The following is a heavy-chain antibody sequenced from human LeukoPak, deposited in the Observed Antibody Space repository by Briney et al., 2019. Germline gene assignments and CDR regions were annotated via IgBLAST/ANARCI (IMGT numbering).Heavy chain of an antibody. CDR1: GFTVSSNY. D-gene: IGHD2-15*01. Sequence: GGSLRLSCAASGFTVSSNYMSWVRQAPGKGLEWVSLIYSAGSTYYADSVKGRFTISRDNSKNTLYLQMNSLRAEDTAVYYCARKTPRFGDYDYWGQGTLVTVSS. CDR3: ARKTPRFGDYDY. CDR2: IYSAGST. V-gene: IGHV3-66*01. J-gene: IGHJ4*02.